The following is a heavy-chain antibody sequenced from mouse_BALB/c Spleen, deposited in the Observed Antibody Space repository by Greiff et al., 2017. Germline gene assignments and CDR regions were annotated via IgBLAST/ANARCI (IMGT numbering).Heavy chain of an antibody. D-gene: IGHD2-3*01. J-gene: IGHJ4*01. CDR1: GYAFSSYW. CDR2: IYPGDGDT. Sequence: VQLQQSGAELVRPGSSVKISCKASGYAFSSYWMNWVKQRPGQGLEWIGQIYPGDGDTNYNGKFKGKATLTADKSSSTAYMQLSSLTSEDSAVYFCARRGDGYYGMDYWGQGTSGTVSS. CDR3: ARRGDGYYGMDY. V-gene: IGHV1-80*01.